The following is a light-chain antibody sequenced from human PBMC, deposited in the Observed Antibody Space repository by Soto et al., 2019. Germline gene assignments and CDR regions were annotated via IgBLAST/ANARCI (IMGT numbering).Light chain of an antibody. CDR3: SSYAGNNNFV. CDR1: TSDVGHYKY. V-gene: IGLV2-8*01. J-gene: IGLJ1*01. CDR2: EVT. Sequence: QSALTQPPSASGSRGQSVTISCTGSTSDVGHYKYVSWYQQHPGKAPKLLIYEVTERPSGVPARFSGSKSGNTASLTVSGLQAEDEADYYCSSYAGNNNFVFGTGTKLTVL.